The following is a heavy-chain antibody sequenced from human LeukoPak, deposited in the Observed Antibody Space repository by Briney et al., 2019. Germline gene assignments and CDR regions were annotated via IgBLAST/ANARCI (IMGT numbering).Heavy chain of an antibody. CDR2: ISWNSGTI. J-gene: IGHJ4*02. CDR3: AKDRGGDYIHYFDY. CDR1: GFTFDDYA. V-gene: IGHV3-9*01. Sequence: PGGSLRLSCAASGFTFDDYAMHWVRQAPGKGLEWVSSISWNSGTIRYADSVKGRFTISRDNAKSSLYLQMNSLRAEDTALYYCAKDRGGDYIHYFDYWGQGTRVTVSS. D-gene: IGHD4-17*01.